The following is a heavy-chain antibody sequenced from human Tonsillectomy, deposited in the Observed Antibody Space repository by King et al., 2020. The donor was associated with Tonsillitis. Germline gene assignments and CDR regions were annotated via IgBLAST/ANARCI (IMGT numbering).Heavy chain of an antibody. V-gene: IGHV1-69*01. Sequence: QLVQSGAEVKKPGSSVKVSCKASGGTFSSYSISWVRQAPGQGLEWMGGIIPIFATANYAQKFQGRVTITADESTSTVYMELSSLRSEDTAVYYCARGDYYDSSSHHYYYYGMDVWGQGTTVTVSS. J-gene: IGHJ6*02. CDR1: GGTFSSYS. CDR2: IIPIFATA. D-gene: IGHD3-22*01. CDR3: ARGDYYDSSSHHYYYYGMDV.